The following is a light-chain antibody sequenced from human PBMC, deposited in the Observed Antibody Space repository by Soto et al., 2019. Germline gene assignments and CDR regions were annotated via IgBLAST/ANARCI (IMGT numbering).Light chain of an antibody. CDR2: EVS. Sequence: QSALTQPASVSGSPGQSITISCTGTSSDVGGYNYVSWYQQHPGKAPKRMIYEVSNRPSGVSNRFSGSKSGNTASLTISGLQAEDEADYYCSSYTSSSPVVFGGGTKLTVL. J-gene: IGLJ2*01. V-gene: IGLV2-14*01. CDR1: SSDVGGYNY. CDR3: SSYTSSSPVV.